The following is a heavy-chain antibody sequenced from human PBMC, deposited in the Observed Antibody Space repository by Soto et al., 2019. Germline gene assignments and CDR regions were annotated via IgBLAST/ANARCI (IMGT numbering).Heavy chain of an antibody. J-gene: IGHJ4*02. D-gene: IGHD3-10*01. Sequence: SETLFLTCAVSSGSISSSNLWSWVRPPPGKGLEWIGEIYHSGSTNYNPSLKSRVTISVDKSKNQFSLKLSSVTAADTAVYYCARKRGFGEFPFDYWGQGTLVTVSS. V-gene: IGHV4-4*02. CDR1: SGSISSSNL. CDR2: IYHSGST. CDR3: ARKRGFGEFPFDY.